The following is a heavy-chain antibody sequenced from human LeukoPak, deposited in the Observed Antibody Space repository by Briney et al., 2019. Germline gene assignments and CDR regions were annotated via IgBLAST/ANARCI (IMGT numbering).Heavy chain of an antibody. CDR3: ARDPRLLVRGVTAFDY. CDR1: GYTFTSYG. D-gene: IGHD3-10*01. J-gene: IGHJ4*02. Sequence: AAVKVSCKASGYTFTSYGISWVRQAPGQGLEGMGLISAYNGNTNYAQKLQGRVTMTTDTSTSTAYMELRSLRSDDTAVYSCARDPRLLVRGVTAFDYWGQGTLVTVSS. V-gene: IGHV1-18*01. CDR2: ISAYNGNT.